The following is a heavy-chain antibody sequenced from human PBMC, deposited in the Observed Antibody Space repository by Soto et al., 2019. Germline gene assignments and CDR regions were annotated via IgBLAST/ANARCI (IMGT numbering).Heavy chain of an antibody. CDR3: AREGYCSSTSCARAGIDV. D-gene: IGHD2-2*01. J-gene: IGHJ6*02. Sequence: SVKVSCKASGGTFTSYAISWVRQAPGQGLEWMGGIIPIFGTANYAQKFQGRVTITADESTSTAYMGLSSLRSEDTAVYYCAREGYCSSTSCARAGIDVWGQGTTVTVSS. CDR1: GGTFTSYA. V-gene: IGHV1-69*13. CDR2: IIPIFGTA.